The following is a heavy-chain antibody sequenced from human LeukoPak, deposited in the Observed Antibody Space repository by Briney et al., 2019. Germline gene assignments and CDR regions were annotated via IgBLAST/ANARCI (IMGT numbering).Heavy chain of an antibody. CDR3: ARGDYDSSGYDYGPRLDP. Sequence: SETLSLTCTVSGGSISGYYWSWMRQPAGKGLEGFGRLYASGSTNYNPSLQSRVAMSVDTSKNQFSLKLSSVTAADTAVYYCARGDYDSSGYDYGPRLDPWGEGPLVTVSS. D-gene: IGHD3-22*01. V-gene: IGHV4-4*07. CDR2: LYASGST. CDR1: GGSISGYY. J-gene: IGHJ5*02.